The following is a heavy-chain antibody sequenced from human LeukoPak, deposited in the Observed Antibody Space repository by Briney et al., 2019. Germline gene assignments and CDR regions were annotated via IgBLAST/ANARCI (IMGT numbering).Heavy chain of an antibody. J-gene: IGHJ4*02. D-gene: IGHD4-17*01. CDR2: ISSNGGNT. CDR1: GFTFSIYA. V-gene: IGHV3-64*01. Sequence: QTGGSLRLSCAASGFTFSIYAMHWVRHAPGKGLEYVSGISSNGGNTYYANSVKGRFTISRDNSKNTLYLQMGSLRTEDMAVYYCARNGDYGGYWGQGTLVTVSS. CDR3: ARNGDYGGY.